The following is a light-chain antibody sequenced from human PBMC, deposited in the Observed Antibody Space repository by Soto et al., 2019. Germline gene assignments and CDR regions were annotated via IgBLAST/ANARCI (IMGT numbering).Light chain of an antibody. CDR3: QHYNSDSNT. CDR1: QSISDW. Sequence: DIQLTQSPSALSASIGDRVTITCRASQSISDWLAWYQQKPGKAPNLLIYKASILDSAVPSRFSASGSGTEFTLTISNLQPDDFATYYCQHYNSDSNTFGQGTKLEIK. CDR2: KAS. V-gene: IGKV1-5*03. J-gene: IGKJ2*01.